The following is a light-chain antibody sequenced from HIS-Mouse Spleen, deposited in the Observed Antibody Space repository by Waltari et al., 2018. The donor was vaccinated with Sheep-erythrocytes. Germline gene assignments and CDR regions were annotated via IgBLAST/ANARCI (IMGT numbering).Light chain of an antibody. Sequence: QSALTQPRSVSGSPGQSVTISCTGTSSDVGGYNYVSWYQQHQGKAPKLMIYDVSKRPDGVPDRFAGSKSGNTASLTISGLQAEDEADYYCCSYAGSYNHVFATGTKVTVL. CDR2: DVS. CDR1: SSDVGGYNY. J-gene: IGLJ1*01. CDR3: CSYAGSYNHV. V-gene: IGLV2-11*01.